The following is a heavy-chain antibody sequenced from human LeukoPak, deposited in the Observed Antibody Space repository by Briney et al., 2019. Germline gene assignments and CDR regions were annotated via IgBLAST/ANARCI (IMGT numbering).Heavy chain of an antibody. CDR3: ARAPNVWIQHYNWFDP. Sequence: SVKVSCKASGGTFSSYAISWVRQAPGQGLEWLGGIIPIFGTANYAQKFQGRVTITTDESTSTAYMELSSLRSEDTAVYYCARAPNVWIQHYNWFDPWGQGTLVTVSS. J-gene: IGHJ5*02. CDR2: IIPIFGTA. V-gene: IGHV1-69*05. D-gene: IGHD5-18*01. CDR1: GGTFSSYA.